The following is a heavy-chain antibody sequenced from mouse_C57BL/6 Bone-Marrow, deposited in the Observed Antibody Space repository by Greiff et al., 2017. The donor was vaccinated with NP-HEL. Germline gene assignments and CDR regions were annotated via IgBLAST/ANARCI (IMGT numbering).Heavy chain of an antibody. V-gene: IGHV1-81*01. D-gene: IGHD2-5*01. CDR3: ARCSYSNLDY. CDR2: IYPRSGNT. Sequence: QVQLQQSGAELARPGASVKLSCKASGYTFTSYGISWVKQSTGQGLEWIGEIYPRSGNTYYNEKFKGKATLTAEKSSSTAYMELRSLTSEDSAVYFCARCSYSNLDYWGQGTTLTVSS. J-gene: IGHJ2*01. CDR1: GYTFTSYG.